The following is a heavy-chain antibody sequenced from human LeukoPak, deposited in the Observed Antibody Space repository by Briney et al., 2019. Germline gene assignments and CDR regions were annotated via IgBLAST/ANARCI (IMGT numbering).Heavy chain of an antibody. J-gene: IGHJ4*02. CDR2: ISGSGGST. CDR1: GFTFSIYA. CDR3: ARGLSTTGDFDY. Sequence: GGSLRLSCAASGFTFSIYAMSWVRQAPGKGLEWVSAISGSGGSTYYTDSVKGRFTISRDNSKNTLYLQMNSLRAEDTAVYYCARGLSTTGDFDYWGQGTLVTVSS. D-gene: IGHD1-1*01. V-gene: IGHV3-23*01.